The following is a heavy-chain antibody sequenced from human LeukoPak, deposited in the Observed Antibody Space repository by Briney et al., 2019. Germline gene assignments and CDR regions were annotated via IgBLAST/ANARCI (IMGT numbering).Heavy chain of an antibody. J-gene: IGHJ4*02. V-gene: IGHV1-69*13. D-gene: IGHD2-21*02. Sequence: GASVKVSCKASGYIFINYAISWVRQAPGQGLEWMGGIIPIFGTANYAQKFQGRVTITADESTSTAYMELSSLRSEDTAVYYCARVLLYCGGDCYNYYFDYWGQGTLVTVSS. CDR2: IIPIFGTA. CDR1: GYIFINYA. CDR3: ARVLLYCGGDCYNYYFDY.